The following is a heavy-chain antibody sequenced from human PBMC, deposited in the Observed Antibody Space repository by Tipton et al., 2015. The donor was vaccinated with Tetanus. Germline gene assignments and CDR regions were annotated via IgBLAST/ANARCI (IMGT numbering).Heavy chain of an antibody. Sequence: LRLSCAVYGASFSDYYWSWIRQAPGKGLEWIGEINHSGNTNHNPSLKSRVTLSVDTSKNQFSLKLNSVTAADTAMYYCATVGLVTASVKYWGQGTLVTVSS. V-gene: IGHV4-34*01. CDR3: ATVGLVTASVKY. CDR2: INHSGNT. J-gene: IGHJ4*01. CDR1: GASFSDYY. D-gene: IGHD2-21*02.